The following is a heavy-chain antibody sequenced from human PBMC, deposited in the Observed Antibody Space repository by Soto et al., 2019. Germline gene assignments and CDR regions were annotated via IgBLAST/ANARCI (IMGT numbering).Heavy chain of an antibody. CDR3: ARDFYGGYTYGPGDY. CDR1: GFMFSAYW. J-gene: IGHJ4*02. D-gene: IGHD5-18*01. Sequence: ETLRLSCAASGFMFSAYWMSWVRQAPGKGLEWVANIHGDGGKIYYVDSVKGRFTISRDNAKRSLYLQMNSLRAEDTAVYYCARDFYGGYTYGPGDYWGQGALVTVSS. CDR2: IHGDGGKI. V-gene: IGHV3-7*01.